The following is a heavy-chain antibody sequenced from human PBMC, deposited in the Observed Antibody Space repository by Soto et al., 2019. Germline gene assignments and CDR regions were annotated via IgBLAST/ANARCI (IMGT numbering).Heavy chain of an antibody. J-gene: IGHJ5*02. Sequence: QVHLVQSGAEVQKPGASVRISCQASGYAFTTSAIHWVRQAPGQSLEWMGWINPATGDTKYSQNVRGKVTFALDTYANTAYMDLRSLASHDTAVYYCARASGRSKLLPFYFDPWGQGTQVTVSS. CDR1: GYAFTTSA. CDR2: INPATGDT. V-gene: IGHV1-3*01. CDR3: ARASGRSKLLPFYFDP. D-gene: IGHD1-26*01.